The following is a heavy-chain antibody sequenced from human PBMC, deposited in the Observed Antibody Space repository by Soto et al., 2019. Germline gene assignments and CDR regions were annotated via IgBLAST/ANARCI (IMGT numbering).Heavy chain of an antibody. J-gene: IGHJ4*02. V-gene: IGHV3-23*01. D-gene: IGHD3-22*01. Sequence: GGSLRLSCAASGFSFSSYAMSWVRQAPGKGLEWVSAISGSSGSTYYADSVKGRFTISRDNSKNTLYLQMNSLRAEDTAVYYCAKDALSYYYDSSGYYIPPYYFDYWGQGTLVTVSS. CDR2: ISGSSGST. CDR3: AKDALSYYYDSSGYYIPPYYFDY. CDR1: GFSFSSYA.